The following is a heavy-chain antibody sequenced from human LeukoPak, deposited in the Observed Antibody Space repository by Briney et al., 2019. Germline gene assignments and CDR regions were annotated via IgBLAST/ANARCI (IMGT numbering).Heavy chain of an antibody. CDR3: ARDGSMQQPPGYYFDY. V-gene: IGHV3-9*01. J-gene: IGHJ4*02. CDR2: ISWNSGSI. CDR1: GFTFDDYA. D-gene: IGHD6-13*01. Sequence: GGSLRLSCAASGFTFDDYAMHWVRQAPGKGLEWVSGISWNSGSIGYADSVKGRFTISRDNAKNSLYLQMNSLRAEDTAVYYCARDGSMQQPPGYYFDYWGQGTLVTVSS.